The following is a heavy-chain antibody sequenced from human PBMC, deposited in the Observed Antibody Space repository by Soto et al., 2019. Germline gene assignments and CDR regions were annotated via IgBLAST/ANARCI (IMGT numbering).Heavy chain of an antibody. V-gene: IGHV3-53*01. D-gene: IGHD4-4*01. CDR3: ARVATVTTLNYYYGMDV. Sequence: GGSLRLSXAASGFTVSSNYMSWVRQAPGKGLEWVSVIYSGGSTYYADSVKGRFTISRDNSKNTLYLQMNSLRAEDTAVYYCARVATVTTLNYYYGMDVWGQGTTVTVSS. CDR2: IYSGGST. CDR1: GFTVSSNY. J-gene: IGHJ6*02.